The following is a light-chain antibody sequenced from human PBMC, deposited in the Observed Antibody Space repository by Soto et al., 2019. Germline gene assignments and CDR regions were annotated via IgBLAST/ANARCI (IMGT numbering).Light chain of an antibody. V-gene: IGKV3-15*01. J-gene: IGKJ1*01. CDR2: GAS. CDR3: QQYGSSGT. Sequence: EIVMTQSPATLSVSPGERVTLSCRASQSINNKVAWYQQKPGQAPRLLIYGASTRATCISARFSGSGSGTEFTLTISSLQSEDFAVYYCQQYGSSGTFGQGTKVDIK. CDR1: QSINNK.